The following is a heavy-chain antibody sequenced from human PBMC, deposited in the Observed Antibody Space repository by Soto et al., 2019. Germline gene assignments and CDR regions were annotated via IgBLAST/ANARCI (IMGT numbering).Heavy chain of an antibody. Sequence: QITLKESGPPLVKPTQTLTLTCTFSGFSLSTSGVGVGWIRQPPGKALEWLALIYWDDDKRYSPSLKSRLTITKDTSKNQVVLTMTKMDPVDTATYYCAHDLYIWGSYRPFDYWGQGTLVTVSS. CDR2: IYWDDDK. J-gene: IGHJ4*02. D-gene: IGHD3-16*02. CDR1: GFSLSTSGVG. CDR3: AHDLYIWGSYRPFDY. V-gene: IGHV2-5*02.